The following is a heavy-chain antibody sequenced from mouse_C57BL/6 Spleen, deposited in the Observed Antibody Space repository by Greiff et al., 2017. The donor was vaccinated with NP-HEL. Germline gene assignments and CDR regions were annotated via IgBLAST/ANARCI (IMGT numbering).Heavy chain of an antibody. CDR3: ARDGVFYAMDY. V-gene: IGHV1-50*01. CDR2: IDPSDSYT. Sequence: VQLQQPGAELVKPGASVKLSCKASGYTFTSYWMQWVKQRPGQGLEWIGEIDPSDSYTNYNQKFKGKATLTVDTSSSTAYMQLSSLTSEDSAVYYCARDGVFYAMDYWGQGTSVTVSS. D-gene: IGHD2-3*01. CDR1: GYTFTSYW. J-gene: IGHJ4*01.